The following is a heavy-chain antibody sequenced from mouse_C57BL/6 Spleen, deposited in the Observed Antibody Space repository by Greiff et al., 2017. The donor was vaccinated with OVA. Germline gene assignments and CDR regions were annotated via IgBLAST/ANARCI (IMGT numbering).Heavy chain of an antibody. J-gene: IGHJ1*03. D-gene: IGHD2-2*01. Sequence: QVQLKQSGPELVKPGASVKISCKASGYAFSSSWMNWVKQRPGKGLEWIGRIYPGDGVTNYNGKFKGKATLTAAKSSSTAYMQLSSLTSEDSAVYFCARGPYGCDVDWYFDVWGTGTTVTVSS. CDR1: GYAFSSSW. V-gene: IGHV1-82*01. CDR3: ARGPYGCDVDWYFDV. CDR2: IYPGDGVT.